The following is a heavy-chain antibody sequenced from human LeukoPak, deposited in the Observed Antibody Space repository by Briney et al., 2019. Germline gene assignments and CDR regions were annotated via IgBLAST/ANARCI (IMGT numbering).Heavy chain of an antibody. V-gene: IGHV1-46*01. CDR2: INPSGGST. CDR3: AREGASSGWYPNYDFDY. J-gene: IGHJ4*02. CDR1: GYTFTSYY. D-gene: IGHD6-19*01. Sequence: ASVKVSCKASGYTFTSYYMHWVRQAPGQGLEWMGIINPSGGSTSYAQKFQGRVTMTRDTSTSTVYMELSSLRSEDTAVYYCAREGASSGWYPNYDFDYWGQGTLVTVSS.